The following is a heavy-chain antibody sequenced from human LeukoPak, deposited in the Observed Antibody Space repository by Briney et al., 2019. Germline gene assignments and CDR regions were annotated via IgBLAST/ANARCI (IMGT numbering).Heavy chain of an antibody. CDR3: ARHPGYRSGWVIEF. D-gene: IGHD6-19*01. V-gene: IGHV4-39*01. CDR2: MYYSGST. CDR1: GGSISSSGYY. J-gene: IGHJ4*02. Sequence: SETLTLTCTVSGGSISSSGYYWGWIRQPPGKGLEWIGSMYYSGSTYYNSSLKSRVTISGDTSKNQFFLKLISVTAPATAVYYCARHPGYRSGWVIEFWGQGTLVTASS.